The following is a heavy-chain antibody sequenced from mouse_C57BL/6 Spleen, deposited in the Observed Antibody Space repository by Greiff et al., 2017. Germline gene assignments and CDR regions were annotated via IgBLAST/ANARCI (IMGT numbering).Heavy chain of an antibody. Sequence: EVKLEESGGDLVKPGGSLKLSCAASGFTFSSYGLSWFRQTPDKRLEWVATISSGGSYTYYPDSVKGRFTISRANAKNTLYLQMSSLKSEDTAMYYCARQYCYSSSYSAWFAYWGQGTLVTVSA. D-gene: IGHD1-1*01. J-gene: IGHJ3*01. CDR1: GFTFSSYG. CDR3: ARQYCYSSSYSAWFAY. V-gene: IGHV5-6*02. CDR2: ISSGGSYT.